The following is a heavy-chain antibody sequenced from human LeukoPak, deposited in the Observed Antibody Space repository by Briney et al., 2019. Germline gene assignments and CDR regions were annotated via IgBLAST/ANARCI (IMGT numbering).Heavy chain of an antibody. D-gene: IGHD3-22*01. CDR1: GFIFTNYA. J-gene: IGHJ4*02. V-gene: IGHV3-23*01. CDR3: ARSYYDNSGSFGF. CDR2: ISGSGDST. Sequence: PGGSLRLSCAASGFIFTNYAMSWVRQAPGEGLEWVSVISGSGDSTLHADSVKGRFTVSRDNSKNTLYLQMNSLRAEDTAVYYCARSYYDNSGSFGFWGQGTLVTVSP.